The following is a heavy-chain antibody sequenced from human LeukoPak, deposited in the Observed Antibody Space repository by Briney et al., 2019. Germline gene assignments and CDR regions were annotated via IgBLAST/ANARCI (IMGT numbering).Heavy chain of an antibody. CDR1: GFTFSSYG. D-gene: IGHD5-24*01. CDR3: AKTRGPAYFDY. Sequence: PGGSLRLSCAASGFTFSSYGMHWVRQAPGKGLEWVAVISYDGSNKYYADSVKGRFTISRDNSKTTLYLQMNSLRAEDTAVYYCAKTRGPAYFDYWGQGTLVTVSS. CDR2: ISYDGSNK. V-gene: IGHV3-30*18. J-gene: IGHJ4*02.